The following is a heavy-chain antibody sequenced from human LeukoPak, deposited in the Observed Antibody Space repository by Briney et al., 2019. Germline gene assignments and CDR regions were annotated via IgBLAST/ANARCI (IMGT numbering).Heavy chain of an antibody. CDR2: IFGSGGST. J-gene: IGHJ4*02. CDR1: RFTFSSHA. Sequence: GSLRLSCAASRFTFSSHAMNWVRQAPGKGLEWVSTIFGSGGSTYYADSVKGRFTISRDNSKNTLYLQMNSLRAEDTAVYYCANSMALAGVFDYWGQGTLVTVSS. D-gene: IGHD6-19*01. V-gene: IGHV3-23*01. CDR3: ANSMALAGVFDY.